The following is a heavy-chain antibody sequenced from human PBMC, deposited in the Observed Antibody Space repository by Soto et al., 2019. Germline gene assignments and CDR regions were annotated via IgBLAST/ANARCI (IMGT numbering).Heavy chain of an antibody. V-gene: IGHV1-2*02. D-gene: IGHD1-26*01. CDR1: GYTFTGYY. Sequence: GASVKVSCKPSGYTFTGYYVHWVRQAPGQGLEWMGWINPNSGGTDSAQKFQGRVTMTRGTSISTAYMELSGLTSDDTAVYYCATIKWNYFYGMDVWGQGTTVTVSS. CDR2: INPNSGGT. CDR3: ATIKWNYFYGMDV. J-gene: IGHJ6*02.